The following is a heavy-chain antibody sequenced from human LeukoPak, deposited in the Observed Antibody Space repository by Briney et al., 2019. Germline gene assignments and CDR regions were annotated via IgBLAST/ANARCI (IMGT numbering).Heavy chain of an antibody. Sequence: SETLSLTCTVSGGSISSGDYYWSWIRQPPGKGLEWIAFMYYSGSTNYHPSLKSRVTISVDTSKNQFSLKLSSVTAADTAVYYCARRSISGNSWDYFDYWGQGTLVTVPS. V-gene: IGHV4-61*08. CDR2: MYYSGST. D-gene: IGHD4-23*01. CDR3: ARRSISGNSWDYFDY. J-gene: IGHJ4*02. CDR1: GGSISSGDYY.